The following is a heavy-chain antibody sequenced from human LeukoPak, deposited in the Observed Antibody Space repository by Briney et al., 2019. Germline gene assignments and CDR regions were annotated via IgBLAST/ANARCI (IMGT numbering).Heavy chain of an antibody. Sequence: ASVKVSCKASGYTFTSYDINWVRPATGQGLEWMGWMNPNSGNTGYAQKFQGRVTMTRNTSISTAYMELSSLRSEDTAVYYCARGTYYYGSGSYYIGGFDYWGQGTLVTVSS. D-gene: IGHD3-10*01. CDR2: MNPNSGNT. CDR1: GYTFTSYD. J-gene: IGHJ4*02. V-gene: IGHV1-8*01. CDR3: ARGTYYYGSGSYYIGGFDY.